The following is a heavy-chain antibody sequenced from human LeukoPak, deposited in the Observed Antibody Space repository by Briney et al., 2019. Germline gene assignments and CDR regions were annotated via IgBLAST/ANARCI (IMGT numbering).Heavy chain of an antibody. CDR3: AMYGRGWAAAGTIN. CDR1: GFTVSSNY. Sequence: GGSLRLSCAASGFTVSSNYMNGVRQAPGKGLEWVSVIYSGGSTYYADPVKGRFTISRDNSKNTLYLQMNSLRAEDTAVYYCAMYGRGWAAAGTINWGQGTLVTVSS. V-gene: IGHV3-66*01. D-gene: IGHD6-13*01. CDR2: IYSGGST. J-gene: IGHJ4*02.